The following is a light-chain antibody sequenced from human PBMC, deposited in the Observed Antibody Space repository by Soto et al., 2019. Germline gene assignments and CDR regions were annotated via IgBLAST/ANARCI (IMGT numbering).Light chain of an antibody. CDR2: GAS. CDR3: QQYDKWPPT. V-gene: IGKV3-15*01. J-gene: IGKJ1*01. CDR1: QSVSRI. Sequence: EIVMTQSPATLSVSPGERTTLSCRASQSVSRILAWYQQKPGQAPRLLIYGASTRATGIPVRFSGSGSGTEFTLTIGSLQSEDFAVYYCQQYDKWPPTFGQGTKVDIK.